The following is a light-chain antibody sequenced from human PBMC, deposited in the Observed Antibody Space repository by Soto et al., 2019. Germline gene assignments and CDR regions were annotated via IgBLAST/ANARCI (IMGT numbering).Light chain of an antibody. J-gene: IGLJ2*01. CDR3: SSYTTTKALI. CDR1: SSDVGGYDY. Sequence: QPASVSGSPGQSITISCTGTSSDVGGYDYVSWYQLHPGKAPKLMIYLVTNRPSGVSHRFSGSKSGNTASLTISGLQAEDEADYYCSSYTTTKALIFGGGTQLTVL. V-gene: IGLV2-14*01. CDR2: LVT.